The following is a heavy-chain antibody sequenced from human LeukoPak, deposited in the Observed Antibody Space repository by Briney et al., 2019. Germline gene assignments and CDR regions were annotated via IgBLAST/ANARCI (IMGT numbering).Heavy chain of an antibody. CDR2: IYYSGTT. V-gene: IGHV4-59*01. D-gene: IGHD3-10*01. Sequence: PSETLSLTCSVSGGSISSYFWTWIRQAPGKGLEWIGYIYYSGTTNYNPSLKSRVSISVDSSRNQFSLKLISVTAADTAVYYCARESWDTLVRGAVFDTWGQGALVTVSS. CDR1: GGSISSYF. CDR3: ARESWDTLVRGAVFDT. J-gene: IGHJ4*02.